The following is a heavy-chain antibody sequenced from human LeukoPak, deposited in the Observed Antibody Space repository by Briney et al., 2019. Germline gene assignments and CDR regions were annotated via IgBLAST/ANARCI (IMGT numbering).Heavy chain of an antibody. J-gene: IGHJ5*02. CDR2: ISSSSSYI. D-gene: IGHD4-17*01. CDR3: ARDFAYADWFDP. CDR1: GFTFSSYS. V-gene: IGHV3-21*01. Sequence: PGGSLRLSCAASGFTFSSYSMNWVRQAPGKGLEWVSSISSSSSYIYYADSVKGRFTISRDNAKNSLCLQMNSLRAEDSAVYYCARDFAYADWFDPWGQGTLVTVSS.